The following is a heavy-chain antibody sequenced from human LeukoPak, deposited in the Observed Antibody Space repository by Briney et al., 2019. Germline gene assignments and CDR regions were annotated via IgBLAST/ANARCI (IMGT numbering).Heavy chain of an antibody. CDR1: GFTFNNYA. V-gene: IGHV3-23*01. CDR3: AKSRAPDTTLLFDY. D-gene: IGHD1-1*01. Sequence: GGSLRLSCAASGFTFNNYAMNWVRQAPGKGLEWVSAITIGVTDTFYLDSVKGRFTISRDNSKNTLYLQMSSLRAEGTAIYYCAKSRAPDTTLLFDYWGQGTLVTVSS. J-gene: IGHJ4*02. CDR2: ITIGVTDT.